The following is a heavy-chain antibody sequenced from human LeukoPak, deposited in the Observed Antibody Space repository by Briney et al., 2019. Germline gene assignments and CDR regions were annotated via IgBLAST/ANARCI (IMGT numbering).Heavy chain of an antibody. Sequence: GGSLRLSCTASGFPFIDYSMNWVRQAPGKGLEWISYIGIESGNTNYADSVKGRFTMSRDNAKSSLYLQVNSLRAEDTAIYYCARRRDYFDYWGQGTLVTVSS. V-gene: IGHV3-48*04. J-gene: IGHJ4*02. CDR3: ARRRDYFDY. CDR2: IGIESGNT. CDR1: GFPFIDYS.